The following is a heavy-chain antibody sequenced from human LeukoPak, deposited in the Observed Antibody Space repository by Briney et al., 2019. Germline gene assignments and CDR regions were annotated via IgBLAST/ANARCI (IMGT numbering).Heavy chain of an antibody. CDR3: ARALNYYESSGLRSAFDY. D-gene: IGHD3-22*01. Sequence: PGGSLRLSCAASGFTFSSYSMNWVRQAPGKGLEWISNISSSDSAIYYADSVKGRFTISRDNAKNSLYLQMNSLRAEDTAVYYCARALNYYESSGLRSAFDYWGQGTLVTVSS. J-gene: IGHJ4*02. CDR2: ISSSDSAI. V-gene: IGHV3-48*04. CDR1: GFTFSSYS.